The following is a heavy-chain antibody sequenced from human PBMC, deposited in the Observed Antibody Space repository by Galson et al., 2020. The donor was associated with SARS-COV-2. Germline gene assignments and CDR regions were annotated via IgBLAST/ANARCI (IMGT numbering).Heavy chain of an antibody. V-gene: IGHV3-23*01. D-gene: IGHD4-17*01. CDR2: IGGSGDST. Sequence: GGSLRLSCAASGFNLIKQDMTWVRQTAGKGLEWVSAIGGSGDSTTYADSAKGRFTISRDSAKNTLNLQMNGLRAEDTALYYCAHLRRDAYTSYWGQGTRVTVSS. J-gene: IGHJ4*02. CDR1: GFNLIKQD. CDR3: AHLRRDAYTSY.